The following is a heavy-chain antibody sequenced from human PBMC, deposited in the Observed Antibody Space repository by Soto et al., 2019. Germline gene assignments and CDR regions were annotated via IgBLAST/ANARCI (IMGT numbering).Heavy chain of an antibody. J-gene: IGHJ4*02. CDR1: GFTLNTYS. D-gene: IGHD4-17*01. V-gene: IGHV3-33*01. CDR2: IWYDGTQK. CDR3: ARAGGTTVTGLWHFDS. Sequence: GGSLRLSCEASGFTLNTYSMHWVRQPPGKGLEWLAAIWYDGTQKYYADSVKGRFIISRDNSKKTLYLEMNSLRAEDAAVYYCARAGGTTVTGLWHFDSWGQGTLVTVSS.